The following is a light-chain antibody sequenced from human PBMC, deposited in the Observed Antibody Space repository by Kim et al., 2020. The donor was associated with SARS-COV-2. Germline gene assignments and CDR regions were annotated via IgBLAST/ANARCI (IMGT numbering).Light chain of an antibody. J-gene: IGLJ2*01. CDR3: QAWDSSTAAV. V-gene: IGLV3-1*01. CDR2: QDS. CDR1: KLGDKY. Sequence: SYELTQPPSVSVSPGQTASITCSGDKLGDKYACWYQQKPGQSPVLVIYQDSKRPSGIPARFSGSNSGNTATLTISGTQAMDEADYYCQAWDSSTAAVFGG.